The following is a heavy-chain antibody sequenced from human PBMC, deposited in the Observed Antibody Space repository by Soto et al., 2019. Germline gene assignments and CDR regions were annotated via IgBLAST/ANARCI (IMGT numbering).Heavy chain of an antibody. CDR1: GFTFSSYA. CDR2: ISGSGGST. V-gene: IGHV3-23*01. D-gene: IGHD1-7*01. CDR3: AKGNSWSPALVLDI. Sequence: GGSLRLSCGASGFTFSSYAMNRVRQAPGKGLEWVSAISGSGGSTYYADSVKGRFTISRDSSKNTLYLQMNSLRAEDTAVYYCAKGNSWSPALVLDIWGQGTMVTVSS. J-gene: IGHJ3*02.